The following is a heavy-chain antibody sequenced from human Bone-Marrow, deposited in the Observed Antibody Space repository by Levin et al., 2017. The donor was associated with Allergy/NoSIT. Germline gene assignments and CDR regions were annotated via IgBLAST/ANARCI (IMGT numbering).Heavy chain of an antibody. D-gene: IGHD6-19*01. Sequence: GESLKISCAASGFSFMNYAMTWVRQAPGKGLEWVSVITGGGDTYYADFVQGRFTISRDTSNNTLYLQINTLRAEDTAIYYCAKRADGSRSGLDVWGQGTTVTVSS. J-gene: IGHJ6*02. CDR3: AKRADGSRSGLDV. V-gene: IGHV3-23*01. CDR2: ITGGGDT. CDR1: GFSFMNYA.